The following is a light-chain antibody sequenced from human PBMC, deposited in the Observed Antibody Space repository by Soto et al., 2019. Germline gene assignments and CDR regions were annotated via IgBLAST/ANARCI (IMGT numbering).Light chain of an antibody. J-gene: IGLJ2*01. CDR1: SSDVGSYKF. CDR2: EAT. Sequence: QSALTQPASVSESPGQSITISCTGTSSDVGSYKFVSWYQHHPGKAPKLLIYEATERPSGVSNRFSGSKSGDTASLTVSGLQAEDEADYYCCSYTSNGKVLFGGGAKVTVL. V-gene: IGLV2-23*01. CDR3: CSYTSNGKVL.